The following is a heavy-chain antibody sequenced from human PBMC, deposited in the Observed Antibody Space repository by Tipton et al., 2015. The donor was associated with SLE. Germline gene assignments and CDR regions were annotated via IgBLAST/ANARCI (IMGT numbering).Heavy chain of an antibody. V-gene: IGHV3-30*03. J-gene: IGHJ4*02. D-gene: IGHD3-22*01. CDR3: ARGAQLYYDSSGYTY. CDR2: ISYDATKK. CDR1: GFTFSSYG. Sequence: SLRLSCAASGFTFSSYGMHWVRQAPGKGLEWVAVISYDATKKYYGDSVKGRFTISRDNSKNTVYLEMNSLRAEDTAVYYCARGAQLYYDSSGYTYWGQGTLVTVSS.